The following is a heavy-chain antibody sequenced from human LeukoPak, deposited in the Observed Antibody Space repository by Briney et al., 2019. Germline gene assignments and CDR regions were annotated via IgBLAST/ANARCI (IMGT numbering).Heavy chain of an antibody. J-gene: IGHJ4*02. D-gene: IGHD2-15*01. V-gene: IGHV4-39*07. Sequence: PSETLSLTCTVSGGSISSGSYYWSWIRQPPGKGLEWIGEINHSGSTNYNPSLKSRVTISVDTSKNQFSLKLSSVTAADTAVYYCARTVVVVVAATPGRDYFDYWGQGTLVTVSS. CDR1: GGSISSGSYY. CDR2: INHSGST. CDR3: ARTVVVVVAATPGRDYFDY.